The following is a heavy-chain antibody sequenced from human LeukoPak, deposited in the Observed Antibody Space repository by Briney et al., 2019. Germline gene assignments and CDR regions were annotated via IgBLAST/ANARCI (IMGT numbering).Heavy chain of an antibody. Sequence: PGGSLRLSCAASGFTFSNYAMSWVRQAPGKGLEWVSVIGGSGGYTYSADSVRGRFTTSRDISKNTLYLQTNSLRAEDTAVYYCAKLWQQLQDPLDQWGQGTLVTVSS. CDR2: IGGSGGYT. CDR1: GFTFSNYA. V-gene: IGHV3-23*01. J-gene: IGHJ4*02. CDR3: AKLWQQLQDPLDQ. D-gene: IGHD6-13*01.